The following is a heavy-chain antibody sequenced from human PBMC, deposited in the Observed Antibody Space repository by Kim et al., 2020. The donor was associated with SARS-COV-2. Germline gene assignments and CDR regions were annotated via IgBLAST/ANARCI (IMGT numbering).Heavy chain of an antibody. Sequence: GESLKISCKGSGYSFTSYWIGWVRQMPGKGLEWMGIIYPGDSDTRYSPSFQGQVTISADKSISTAYLQWSSLKASDTAMYYCARRVYYGSGSYMPFDYWGQGTLVTVSS. V-gene: IGHV5-51*01. CDR3: ARRVYYGSGSYMPFDY. CDR2: IYPGDSDT. D-gene: IGHD3-10*01. J-gene: IGHJ4*02. CDR1: GYSFTSYW.